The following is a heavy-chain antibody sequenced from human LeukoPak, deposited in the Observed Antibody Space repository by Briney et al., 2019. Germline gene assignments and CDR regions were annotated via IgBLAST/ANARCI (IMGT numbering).Heavy chain of an antibody. J-gene: IGHJ3*02. CDR3: ARDRRYCSSTSCYGAFDI. Sequence: GGSLRLSCAASGFTFDDYGMSCVRQAPGKGLEWLSGINWNGGSTGYADSVKGRFTISRDNAKNSLYLQMNSLRAEDTALYYCARDRRYCSSTSCYGAFDIWGQGTMVTVSS. V-gene: IGHV3-20*04. CDR2: INWNGGST. CDR1: GFTFDDYG. D-gene: IGHD2-2*01.